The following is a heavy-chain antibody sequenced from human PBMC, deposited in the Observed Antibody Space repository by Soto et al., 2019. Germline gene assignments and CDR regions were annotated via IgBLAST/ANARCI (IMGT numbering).Heavy chain of an antibody. Sequence: QVQLQESGPGLVKPSETLSLTCTVSGGSISSYYWSWIRQPAGKGLEWIGRIYTSGSTNYNPSLKSRVTMSVDTSKNQFSLKLSSVTAADTAVYYCARGALGYYYDSSGYWGYHGMDVWGQGTTVTVSS. V-gene: IGHV4-4*07. CDR3: ARGALGYYYDSSGYWGYHGMDV. J-gene: IGHJ6*02. D-gene: IGHD3-22*01. CDR1: GGSISSYY. CDR2: IYTSGST.